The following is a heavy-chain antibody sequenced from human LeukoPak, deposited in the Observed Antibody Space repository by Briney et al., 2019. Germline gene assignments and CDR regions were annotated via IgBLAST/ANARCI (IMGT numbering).Heavy chain of an antibody. CDR1: GGSISSYY. Sequence: SETLSLTCTVSGGSISSYYWSWIRQPAGKGLEWIGRIYTSGSTNYNPSLKSRVTMSVDTSKNQFSLKLSSVTAADTAVYYCAHYYDSRGVGAFDIWGQGTMITVSS. J-gene: IGHJ3*02. V-gene: IGHV4-4*07. CDR3: AHYYDSRGVGAFDI. D-gene: IGHD3-22*01. CDR2: IYTSGST.